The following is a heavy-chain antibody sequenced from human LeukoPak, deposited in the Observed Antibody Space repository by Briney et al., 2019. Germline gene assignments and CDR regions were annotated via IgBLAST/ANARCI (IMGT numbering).Heavy chain of an antibody. D-gene: IGHD3-22*01. CDR1: GFSISNYG. CDR2: IRSDSSTK. Sequence: GGSLRLSCAGSGFSISNYGMNWVRQAPGKGLEWLSYIRSDSSTKYYADSVEGRFTVSRDNAKNSLYLQMNSLRAEDAAVYYCARENFYDSSGYDAFDIWGQGTMVTVSS. CDR3: ARENFYDSSGYDAFDI. J-gene: IGHJ3*02. V-gene: IGHV3-48*04.